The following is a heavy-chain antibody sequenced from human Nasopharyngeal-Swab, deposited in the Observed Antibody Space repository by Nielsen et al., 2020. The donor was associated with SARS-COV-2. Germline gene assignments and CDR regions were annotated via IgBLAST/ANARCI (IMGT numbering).Heavy chain of an antibody. CDR1: GFTFSNYA. CDR3: AKDWSYSGSSGMTR. D-gene: IGHD3-10*01. CDR2: HTGSGQTT. Sequence: GESLKISCAASGFTFSNYAMSWVRQAPGKGLEWGSIHTGSGQTTFYADSVKGRFTISRDNSKNTLYLQLNSLRADDTALYYCAKDWSYSGSSGMTRWGQGTLVTVSS. J-gene: IGHJ4*02. V-gene: IGHV3-23*01.